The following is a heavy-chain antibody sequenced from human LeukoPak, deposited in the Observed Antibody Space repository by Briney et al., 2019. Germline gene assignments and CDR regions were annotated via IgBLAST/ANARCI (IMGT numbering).Heavy chain of an antibody. CDR1: GGTFSSYD. CDR2: IIPIFGTA. J-gene: IGHJ4*02. V-gene: IGHV1-69*06. CDR3: ARRRISSGWYPFFDY. D-gene: IGHD6-19*01. Sequence: SVKVSCKASGGTFSSYDISWVRQAPGQGLEWMGGIIPIFGTANYAQKFQGRVTITADKSTSTAYMELSSLRSEDTAVYYCARRRISSGWYPFFDYWGQGTLVTVSS.